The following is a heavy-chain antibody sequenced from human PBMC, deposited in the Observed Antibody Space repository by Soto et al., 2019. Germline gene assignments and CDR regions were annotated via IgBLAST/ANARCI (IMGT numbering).Heavy chain of an antibody. Sequence: SETLSLTCAVYGGSFSGYYWSWIRQPPGKGLEWIGEINHSRSTNYNPSLKSRVTISVDTSKNRFSLKLSSVTAADTAVYYCARGSCSSTSCYRVDYYYMDVWGKGTTVTVSS. J-gene: IGHJ6*03. CDR3: ARGSCSSTSCYRVDYYYMDV. V-gene: IGHV4-34*01. D-gene: IGHD2-2*02. CDR1: GGSFSGYY. CDR2: INHSRST.